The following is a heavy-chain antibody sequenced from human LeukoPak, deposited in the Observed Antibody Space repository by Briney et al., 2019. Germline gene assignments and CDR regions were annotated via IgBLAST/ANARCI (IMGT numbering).Heavy chain of an antibody. V-gene: IGHV3-30-3*01. CDR3: ARGGQWEPRVGWFDP. D-gene: IGHD1-26*01. CDR2: ISYDGSNK. J-gene: IGHJ5*02. CDR1: GFTFSSYA. Sequence: PGGSLRLSCAASGFTFSSYAMHWVRQAPGKGLEWVAVISYDGSNKYYADSVKGRFTISRDNSKNTLYLQMNSLRAEDTAVYYCARGGQWEPRVGWFDPWGQGTLVTVSS.